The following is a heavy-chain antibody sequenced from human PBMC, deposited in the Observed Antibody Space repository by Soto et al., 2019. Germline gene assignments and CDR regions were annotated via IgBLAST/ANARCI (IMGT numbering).Heavy chain of an antibody. CDR3: GSVFEY. CDR2: INNDGSGT. Sequence: EVQLVESGGGLVRPGGSLRLSCAVSGFTFTNYWMHWVRQAPGKGLVWVSRINNDGSGTSYADSVKGRVTISRDNAKNTLYLQVDSLRAGDTAVYFCGSVFEYWGEGTLVTVSS. CDR1: GFTFTNYW. J-gene: IGHJ4*02. V-gene: IGHV3-74*01.